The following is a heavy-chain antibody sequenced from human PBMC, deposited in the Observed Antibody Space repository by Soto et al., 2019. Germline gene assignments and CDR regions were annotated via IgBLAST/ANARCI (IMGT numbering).Heavy chain of an antibody. V-gene: IGHV1-69*06. CDR2: ITPILRET. CDR1: GGTFSTYT. J-gene: IGHJ4*02. Sequence: SVKVSCKVSGGTFSTYTISWVRQAPGQGLQWMGGITPILRETTYAQNFQGRVFITADISATTAYMQLSDLAPEDTAMYYCARHGVAAAGALDYWGQGTLVTVSS. CDR3: ARHGVAAAGALDY. D-gene: IGHD6-13*01.